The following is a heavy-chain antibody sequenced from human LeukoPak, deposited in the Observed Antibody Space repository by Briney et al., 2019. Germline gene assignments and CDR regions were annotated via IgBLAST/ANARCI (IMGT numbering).Heavy chain of an antibody. CDR1: GFTFDDYA. Sequence: GGSLRLSCAASGFTFDDYAMHWVRQAPGKGLEWVSGISWNSGSIGYADSVKGRFTISRDNAQNTLYLQMNSLRAEDTAVYFCAREEGHGDYGIDYWGQGTLVTVSS. D-gene: IGHD4-17*01. V-gene: IGHV3-9*01. CDR2: ISWNSGSI. J-gene: IGHJ4*02. CDR3: AREEGHGDYGIDY.